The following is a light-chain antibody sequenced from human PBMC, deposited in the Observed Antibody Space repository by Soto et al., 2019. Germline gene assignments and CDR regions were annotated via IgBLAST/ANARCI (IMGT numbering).Light chain of an antibody. CDR3: QKYNSAPLT. V-gene: IGKV1-27*01. J-gene: IGKJ4*01. Sequence: DIQMTQSPSTLSGSVGDRVTITCQASQTISSWLAWYQQKPGKVPNLLIFAASTLHSGVPSRFSGSGSGTHFTLTISSLQPEDVATYYCQKYNSAPLTLGGGTKVDIK. CDR1: QTISSW. CDR2: AAS.